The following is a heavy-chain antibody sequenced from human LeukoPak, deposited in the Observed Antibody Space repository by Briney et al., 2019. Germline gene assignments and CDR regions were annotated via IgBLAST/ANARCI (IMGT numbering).Heavy chain of an antibody. J-gene: IGHJ4*02. Sequence: GASVKVSCKASGYTFTGYHMHWVRQAPGQGLEWMGWINPNSGGTNYAQKFQGRVTMTRDTSISTAYMELSRLRSDDTAVYYCARVMLDFWSGYSSYWGQGTLVTVSS. V-gene: IGHV1-2*02. D-gene: IGHD3-3*01. CDR3: ARVMLDFWSGYSSY. CDR1: GYTFTGYH. CDR2: INPNSGGT.